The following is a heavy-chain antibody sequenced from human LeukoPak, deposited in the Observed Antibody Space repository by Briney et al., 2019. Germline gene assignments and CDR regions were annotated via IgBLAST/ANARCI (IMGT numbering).Heavy chain of an antibody. D-gene: IGHD4-23*01. V-gene: IGHV3-9*01. CDR1: GFNFDRYT. J-gene: IGHJ4*02. CDR2: ISWNSGSI. Sequence: GGSLRLSCATSGFNFDRYTIHWVRQAPGKGLEWVSGISWNSGSIGYADSVKGRFTISRDNAKNSLYLQMNSLRAEDTALYYCAKDTDYGGNSGFDYWGQGTLVTVSS. CDR3: AKDTDYGGNSGFDY.